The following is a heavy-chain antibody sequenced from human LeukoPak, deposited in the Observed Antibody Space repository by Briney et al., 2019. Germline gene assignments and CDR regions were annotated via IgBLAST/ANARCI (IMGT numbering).Heavy chain of an antibody. J-gene: IGHJ4*02. V-gene: IGHV4-39*02. D-gene: IGHD6-19*01. CDR2: IYYDGSS. CDR3: ARRGWMPFDS. CDR1: GGSISSSSYY. Sequence: SETLSLTCTTSGGSISSSSYYWGWIRQPPGKGLEWIGNIYYDGSSYYNPSLKSRVTISVDTSKNHFSLTVKSVTAADTAVYYCARRGWMPFDSWGQGILVTVSS.